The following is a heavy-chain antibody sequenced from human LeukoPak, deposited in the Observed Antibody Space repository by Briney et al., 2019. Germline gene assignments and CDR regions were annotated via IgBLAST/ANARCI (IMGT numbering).Heavy chain of an antibody. V-gene: IGHV3-15*01. J-gene: IGHJ4*02. CDR2: IKTKDDRGTT. CDR3: VSQYFDF. Sequence: GRSLRLSCAASGFTFGSYWMHWVRQAPGKGLEWVARIKTKDDRGTTDYAAPVKGRFTISRDDSKNTVYLQMNSLKAEDTGVYYCVSQYFDFWGQGTLVSVS. CDR1: GFTFGSYW.